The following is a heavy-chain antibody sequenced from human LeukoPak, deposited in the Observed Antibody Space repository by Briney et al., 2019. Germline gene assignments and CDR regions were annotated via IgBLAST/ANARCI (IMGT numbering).Heavy chain of an antibody. Sequence: GGSLRLSCAASGFTMSSYWMHWVRQGPGKAPVWVSRINSDGRSTGYADSVRGRFTISRDNAKNTLYLQMNSLRAEDTAVYYCVRADYCSSTTCHDWFDPWGQGTLVTVSS. CDR1: GFTMSSYW. J-gene: IGHJ5*02. CDR3: VRADYCSSTTCHDWFDP. D-gene: IGHD2-2*01. CDR2: INSDGRST. V-gene: IGHV3-74*01.